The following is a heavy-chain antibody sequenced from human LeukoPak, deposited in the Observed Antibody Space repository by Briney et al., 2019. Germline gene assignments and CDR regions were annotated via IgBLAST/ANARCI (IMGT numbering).Heavy chain of an antibody. D-gene: IGHD3-9*01. CDR3: ARDVRYSSLDY. J-gene: IGHJ4*02. V-gene: IGHV3-7*01. CDR1: GFTFSSYW. CDR2: IKQDGSEK. Sequence: GGSLRLSCAASGFTFSSYWMSWVRQAPGKWLEWVANIKQDGSEKYYVDSVKGRFTISRDNAKNSLYLQMNSLRAEDTAVYYCARDVRYSSLDYWGQGTLVTVSS.